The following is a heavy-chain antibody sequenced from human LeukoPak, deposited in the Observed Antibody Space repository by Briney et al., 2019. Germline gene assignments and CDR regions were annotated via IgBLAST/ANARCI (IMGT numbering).Heavy chain of an antibody. CDR1: GYSFINYW. D-gene: IGHD5-18*01. J-gene: IGHJ4*02. CDR3: ARLVDTSMARFDY. Sequence: GESLKISFKGSGYSFINYWIGWVRQMPGKGLEWMGIIYPGDSDTRYSPSFQGQVTISADKSISTAYLQWSSLKASDTAMYYCARLVDTSMARFDYWGQGTPVTVSS. CDR2: IYPGDSDT. V-gene: IGHV5-51*01.